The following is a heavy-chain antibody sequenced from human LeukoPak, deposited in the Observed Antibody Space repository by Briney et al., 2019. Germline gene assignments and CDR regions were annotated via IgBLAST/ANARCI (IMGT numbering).Heavy chain of an antibody. Sequence: GGSLRLSCAASGFTFSSYAMSWVRQAPGKGLEWVSAISGSGGSTYYADSVKGRFTISRDNSKNTLYLQMNSLRAEDTAVYYCAKAHVPNRIVGATDDYWGQGTLVTVSS. D-gene: IGHD1-26*01. V-gene: IGHV3-23*01. J-gene: IGHJ4*02. CDR3: AKAHVPNRIVGATDDY. CDR2: ISGSGGST. CDR1: GFTFSSYA.